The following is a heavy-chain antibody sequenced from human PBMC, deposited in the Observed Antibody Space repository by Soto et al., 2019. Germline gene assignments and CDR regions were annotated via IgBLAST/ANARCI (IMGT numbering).Heavy chain of an antibody. J-gene: IGHJ4*02. CDR1: GYSISSGYH. D-gene: IGHD2-21*02. V-gene: IGHV4-38-2*01. CDR3: ARQRTSVVTQAYFDV. Sequence: SETLSLTCAVSGYSISSGYHWGWIRQPPGKGLEWLGSVHHSGSTYYNPSLKSRLTISVDKSKNQFSLKLKSVTAADTALYFCARQRTSVVTQAYFDVWGPGSLVTVSS. CDR2: VHHSGST.